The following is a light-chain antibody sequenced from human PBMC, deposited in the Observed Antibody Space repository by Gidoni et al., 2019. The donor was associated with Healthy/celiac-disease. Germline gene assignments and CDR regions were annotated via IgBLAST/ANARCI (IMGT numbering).Light chain of an antibody. J-gene: IGLJ3*02. V-gene: IGLV2-14*03. Sequence: QSALTQPASVSGSPGQSITISCTGTSSDVGGYNYVSWYQQLPGKAPKLMIYDVSNRPSGVSNRFSGSKSGNTASLTISGLQAEDEADYYCSSYTSSSTVWVFGGGTKLTVL. CDR3: SSYTSSSTVWV. CDR2: DVS. CDR1: SSDVGGYNY.